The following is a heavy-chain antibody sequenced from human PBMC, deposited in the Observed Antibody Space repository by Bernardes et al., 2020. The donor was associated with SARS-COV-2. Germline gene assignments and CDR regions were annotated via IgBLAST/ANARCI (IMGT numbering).Heavy chain of an antibody. CDR2: IKSKSDGGTT. CDR3: TTLEVVLAVTFDN. Sequence: GGSLRLSCAASGFSFWNAWMTWVRQAPGKGLEWVGHIKSKSDGGTTEYAAPVKGRFTISRDDSENMLYLQMNSLTTEDTGVYYCTTLEVVLAVTFDNWGQGTLVAVSS. D-gene: IGHD2-21*01. V-gene: IGHV3-15*01. J-gene: IGHJ4*02. CDR1: GFSFWNAW.